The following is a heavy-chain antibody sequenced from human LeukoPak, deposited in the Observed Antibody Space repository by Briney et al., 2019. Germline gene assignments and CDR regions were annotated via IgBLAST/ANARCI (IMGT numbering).Heavy chain of an antibody. D-gene: IGHD1-14*01. J-gene: IGHJ5*02. CDR3: ARGTTGYNWFDP. CDR1: GYSISTAYY. V-gene: IGHV4-38-2*02. CDR2: IYHSGST. Sequence: SETLSLTCTVSGYSISTAYYWGWIRQPPGKGLEWIGSIYHSGSTYYNPSLKSRVTISVDTSKNQFSLNLTSVTAADTAVYYCARGTTGYNWFDPWGQGTLVTVPS.